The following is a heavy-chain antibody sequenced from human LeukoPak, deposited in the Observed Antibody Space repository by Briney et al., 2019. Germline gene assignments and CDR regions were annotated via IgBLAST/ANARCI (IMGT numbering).Heavy chain of an antibody. CDR2: ISASNGNT. CDR1: GGTFSSYA. V-gene: IGHV1-18*01. D-gene: IGHD2-2*01. CDR3: ARDRDYYDCSSM. J-gene: IGHJ4*02. Sequence: ASVKVSCKASGGTFSSYAISWVRQAPGQGLEWMGWISASNGNTKYAQNVQGRVTMMTDTAASTAYMELRSLRSDDTAVYYCARDRDYYDCSSMWGQGTLVTVSS.